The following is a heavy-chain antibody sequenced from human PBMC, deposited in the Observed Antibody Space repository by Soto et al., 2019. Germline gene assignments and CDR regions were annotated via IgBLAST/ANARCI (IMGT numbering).Heavy chain of an antibody. J-gene: IGHJ6*02. V-gene: IGHV1-18*01. D-gene: IGHD3-10*01. CDR1: GYTFTSHG. Sequence: GASVKVSCKASGYTFTSHGISWVRQAPGQGLEWMGWISAYNGNTNYAQKLQGRVTMTTDTSTSTAYMELRSLRSDDTAVYYCARVLLWFGEDYYYGMDVWGQGTTVTVSS. CDR3: ARVLLWFGEDYYYGMDV. CDR2: ISAYNGNT.